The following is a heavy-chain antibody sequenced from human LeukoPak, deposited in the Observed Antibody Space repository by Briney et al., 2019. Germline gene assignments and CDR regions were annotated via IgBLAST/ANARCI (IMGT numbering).Heavy chain of an antibody. V-gene: IGHV3-30*02. Sequence: PGGSLRLSCAASGFTFSSYGMHWVRQAPGKGLEWVAFIRYDGSNKHYADSVKGRFTISRDNSKNTLYLQMNSLRAEDTAVYYCAVTMVRGGPTYYYYYGMDVWGQGTTVTVSS. CDR1: GFTFSSYG. J-gene: IGHJ6*02. D-gene: IGHD3-10*01. CDR2: IRYDGSNK. CDR3: AVTMVRGGPTYYYYYGMDV.